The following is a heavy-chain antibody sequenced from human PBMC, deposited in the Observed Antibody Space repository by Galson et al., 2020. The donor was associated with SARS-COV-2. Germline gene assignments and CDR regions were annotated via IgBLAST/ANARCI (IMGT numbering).Heavy chain of an antibody. CDR2: IWNDGSNK. V-gene: IGHV3-33*06. CDR3: AKGGYSYGYFVYYFDY. Sequence: GGSLRLSCAASGFTFSSYGMHCVRQAQSKGPEWVAAIWNDGSNKYYAASVKGRFTISRDNSKNTLYLQMNSLRAEDTAVYYCAKGGYSYGYFVYYFDYWGQGTLVTVSS. J-gene: IGHJ4*02. D-gene: IGHD5-18*01. CDR1: GFTFSSYG.